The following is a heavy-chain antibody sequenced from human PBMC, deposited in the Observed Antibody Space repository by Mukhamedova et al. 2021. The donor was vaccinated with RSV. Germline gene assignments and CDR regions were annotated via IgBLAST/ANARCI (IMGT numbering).Heavy chain of an antibody. CDR3: ASNWNYDSRFDP. Sequence: STYYNPSLKSRVTISVDTSKNQFSLKLSSVTAADTAVYYCASNWNYDSRFDPWGQGTLVTVSS. D-gene: IGHD1-7*01. CDR2: ST. J-gene: IGHJ5*02. V-gene: IGHV4-39*07.